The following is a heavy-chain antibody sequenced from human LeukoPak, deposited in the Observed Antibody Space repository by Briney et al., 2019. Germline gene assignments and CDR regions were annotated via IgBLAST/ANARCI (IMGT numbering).Heavy chain of an antibody. V-gene: IGHV3-53*01. D-gene: IGHD3-22*01. CDR3: ARPYDSSGYPLSPDAFDI. CDR1: GFTVSSNY. Sequence: PGGSLRLSCAVSGFTVSSNYMSWVRQAPGKGLEWVSVIFSGGSTLYADSVKGRFTFSRDNSKNTLYLQMNSLRAEDTAVYYCARPYDSSGYPLSPDAFDIWGQGTMVTVSS. J-gene: IGHJ3*02. CDR2: IFSGGST.